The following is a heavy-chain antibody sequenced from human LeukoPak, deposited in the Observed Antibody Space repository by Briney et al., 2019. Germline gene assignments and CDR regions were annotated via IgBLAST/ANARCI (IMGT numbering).Heavy chain of an antibody. Sequence: GGSLRLSCAASGFTFSSYAMSWVRQAPGKGLEWVSAISGSGGSTYYADSVKGRFTISRDNSKNTPYLQMNSLRAEDTAVYYCAKDRDVDTSLGRFDAFDIWGQGTMVTVSS. CDR3: AKDRDVDTSLGRFDAFDI. J-gene: IGHJ3*02. CDR1: GFTFSSYA. V-gene: IGHV3-23*01. D-gene: IGHD5-18*01. CDR2: ISGSGGST.